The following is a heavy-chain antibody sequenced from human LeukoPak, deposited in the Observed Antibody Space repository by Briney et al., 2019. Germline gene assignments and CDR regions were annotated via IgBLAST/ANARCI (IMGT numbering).Heavy chain of an antibody. CDR3: ARVGDLGELPYFDY. D-gene: IGHD3-16*01. J-gene: IGHJ4*02. V-gene: IGHV1-69*05. CDR2: IIPIFGTA. CDR1: GGTFSSYA. Sequence: SVKVSCKASGGTFSSYAISWVRQAPGQGLEWMGGIIPIFGTANYAQKFQGRVTITTDESTSTAYMELSSLRSEDTAVYYCARVGDLGELPYFDYWGQGTLVTVSS.